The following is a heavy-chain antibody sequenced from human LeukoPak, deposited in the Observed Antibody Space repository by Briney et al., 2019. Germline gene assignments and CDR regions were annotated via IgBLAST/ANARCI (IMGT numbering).Heavy chain of an antibody. Sequence: PSETLSLTCTVSGGSISNYYCNWIRQPPGKGLEWIGSVIYSGRTSGRTNYNPSLESRVSISIDTSRSQFSLKLRSVTAADTAVYYCARDRGNYDSSGYYFDYWGQGTLVTVSS. V-gene: IGHV4-4*08. J-gene: IGHJ4*02. CDR3: ARDRGNYDSSGYYFDY. D-gene: IGHD3-22*01. CDR2: VIYSGRTSGRT. CDR1: GGSISNYY.